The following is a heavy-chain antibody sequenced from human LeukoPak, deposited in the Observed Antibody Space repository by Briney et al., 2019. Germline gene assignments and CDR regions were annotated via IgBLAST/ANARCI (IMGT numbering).Heavy chain of an antibody. J-gene: IGHJ4*02. D-gene: IGHD3-10*01. CDR3: ARGKYYYGSGSLSY. Sequence: ASVKVSCKASGYTFTGYYMHWVRQAPGQGLEWVGWINPNSGGTNYAQKFQGRVTMTRDTSISTAYMELSRLRSDDTAVYYCARGKYYYGSGSLSYWGQGTLVTVSS. CDR2: INPNSGGT. CDR1: GYTFTGYY. V-gene: IGHV1-2*02.